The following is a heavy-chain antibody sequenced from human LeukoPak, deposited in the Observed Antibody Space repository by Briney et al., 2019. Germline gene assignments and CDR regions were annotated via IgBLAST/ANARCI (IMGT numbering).Heavy chain of an antibody. D-gene: IGHD2-15*01. V-gene: IGHV3-23*01. CDR2: ISASATTT. J-gene: IGHJ4*02. CDR3: AKANHCSGGSCYSFDY. CDR1: GFTFSSYA. Sequence: PGGSLRLSCAASGFTFSSYAMSWVRPAPGKGLEWVSAISASATTTYYADSVKGRFTISRDNSKNTLYLQMNGLRAEDTAVYYCAKANHCSGGSCYSFDYWGQGTLVTVS.